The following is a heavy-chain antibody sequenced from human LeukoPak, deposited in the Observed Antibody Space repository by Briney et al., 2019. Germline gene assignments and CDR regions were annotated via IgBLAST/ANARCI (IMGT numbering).Heavy chain of an antibody. CDR1: GGSISGSSYY. CDR3: ARQDCSSTSCYHGDDY. CDR2: IYYSGST. D-gene: IGHD2-2*01. J-gene: IGHJ4*02. Sequence: SETLSLTCTVSGGSISGSSYYWGWIRQPPGKGLEWIGSIYYSGSTYYNPSLKSRVTISVGTSKNQFSLKLSSVTAADTAVYYCARQDCSSTSCYHGDDYWGQGTLVTVSS. V-gene: IGHV4-39*01.